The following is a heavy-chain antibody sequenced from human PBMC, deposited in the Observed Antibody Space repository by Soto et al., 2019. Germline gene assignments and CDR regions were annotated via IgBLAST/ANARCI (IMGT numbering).Heavy chain of an antibody. CDR3: ARARLYSSGWYSEPFDY. Sequence: SVKVSCKASGGTFSSYAISWVRQAPGQGLEWMGGIIPIFGTANYAQKFQGRVTITADESTSTAYMELSSLRSEDTAVYYCARARLYSSGWYSEPFDYWGQGTMVTVYS. D-gene: IGHD6-19*01. CDR2: IIPIFGTA. CDR1: GGTFSSYA. V-gene: IGHV1-69*13. J-gene: IGHJ4*02.